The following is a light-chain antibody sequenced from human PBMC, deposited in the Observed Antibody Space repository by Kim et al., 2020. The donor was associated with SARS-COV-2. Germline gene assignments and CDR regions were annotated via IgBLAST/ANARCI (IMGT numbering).Light chain of an antibody. V-gene: IGKV1-39*01. J-gene: IGKJ3*01. Sequence: SVGDRVTITCRASQSISSYLNWYQQKPGKAPKLLIYAASSLQSGVPSRFSGSGSGTDFTLTISSLQPEDFATYYCQQSYSTPRVTFGPGTKVDIK. CDR3: QQSYSTPRVT. CDR2: AAS. CDR1: QSISSY.